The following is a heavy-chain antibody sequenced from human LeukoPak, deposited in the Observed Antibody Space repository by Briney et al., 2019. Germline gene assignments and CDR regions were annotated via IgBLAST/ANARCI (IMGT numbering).Heavy chain of an antibody. V-gene: IGHV3-30*04. CDR3: ARDLTMVRGVISNWFDP. CDR2: ISYDGSNK. CDR1: GFTFSSYA. Sequence: PGGSLRLSCAASGFTFSSYAMHWVRQAPGKGLEWVAVISYDGSNKYYADSVKGRFTISRDNSKNTLYLQMNSLRAEDTAVYYCARDLTMVRGVISNWFDPWGQGTLVTVSS. J-gene: IGHJ5*02. D-gene: IGHD3-10*01.